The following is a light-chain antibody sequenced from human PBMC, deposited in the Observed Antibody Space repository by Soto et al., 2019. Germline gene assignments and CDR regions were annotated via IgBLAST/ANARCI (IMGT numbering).Light chain of an antibody. CDR2: GAS. J-gene: IGKJ2*01. CDR3: LQDYIYPRS. CDR1: QGIGKD. Sequence: AIQMTQFPSSLSASVGDRVTITCWASQGIGKDLSWYQQRPGKAPNLLIYGASTLESGVPSKFSGSGSGTDFTLTISSLQPEDFATYYCLQDYIYPRSFGQGTKLEIK. V-gene: IGKV1-6*02.